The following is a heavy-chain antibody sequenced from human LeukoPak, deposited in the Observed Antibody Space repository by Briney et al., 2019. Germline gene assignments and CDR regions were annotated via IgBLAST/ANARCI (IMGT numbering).Heavy chain of an antibody. CDR2: IGSGGSPI. V-gene: IGHV3-11*04. CDR3: FAGYYDSSGSYFDY. CDR1: GFTFSHFF. D-gene: IGHD3-22*01. J-gene: IGHJ4*02. Sequence: GESLRLSCAASGFTFSHFFMNWIRQAPGKGLECVSYIGSGGSPIYYADSVKGRFTISRDNSKNTLYVQMNSLRAEDTAVYYCFAGYYDSSGSYFDYWGQGTLVTVSS.